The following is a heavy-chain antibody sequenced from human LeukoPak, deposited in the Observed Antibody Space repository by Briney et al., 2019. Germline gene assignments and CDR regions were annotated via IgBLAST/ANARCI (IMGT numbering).Heavy chain of an antibody. CDR1: GYMFTSFL. J-gene: IGHJ4*02. CDR3: ARGDSDDSGDFRTFEY. Sequence: ASVKVSCKTSGYMFTSFLIGWVRQAPGQGLEWMGGIIPIYDVANSAQKFQGRVTFTADKSTNTAYMELSSLRSEDTAMYFCARGDSDDSGDFRTFEYWGQGTLVTVS. CDR2: IIPIYDVA. D-gene: IGHD4-17*01. V-gene: IGHV1-69*10.